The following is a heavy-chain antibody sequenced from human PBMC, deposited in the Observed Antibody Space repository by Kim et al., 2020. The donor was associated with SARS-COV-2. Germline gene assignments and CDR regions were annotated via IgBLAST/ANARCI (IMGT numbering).Heavy chain of an antibody. CDR2: IYYSGST. Sequence: SETLSLTCTVSGGSISSSSYYWGWIRQPPGKGLEWIGSIYYSGSTYYNPSLKSRVTISVDTSKNQFSLKLSSVTAADTAVYYCASYDGDFTHRAFDIWGQGTMVTVSS. CDR3: ASYDGDFTHRAFDI. D-gene: IGHD4-17*01. J-gene: IGHJ3*02. V-gene: IGHV4-39*01. CDR1: GGSISSSSYY.